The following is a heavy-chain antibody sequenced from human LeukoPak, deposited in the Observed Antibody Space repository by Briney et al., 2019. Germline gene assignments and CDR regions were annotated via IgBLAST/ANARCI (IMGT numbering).Heavy chain of an antibody. CDR3: ARDSSGYYHWFDP. Sequence: SETLSLTCTVSGGSVSSYYWSWIRQPPGKGLEWIGYIYYSGSTNYNPSLKSRVTISVDTSKNQCSLKLSSVTAADTAVYYCARDSSGYYHWFDPWGQGTLVTVSS. V-gene: IGHV4-59*02. CDR2: IYYSGST. J-gene: IGHJ5*02. CDR1: GGSVSSYY. D-gene: IGHD3-22*01.